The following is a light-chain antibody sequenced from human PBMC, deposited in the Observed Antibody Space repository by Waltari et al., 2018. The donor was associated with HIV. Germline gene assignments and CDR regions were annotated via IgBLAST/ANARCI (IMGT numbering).Light chain of an antibody. CDR2: EVN. J-gene: IGLJ2*01. V-gene: IGLV2-14*01. CDR3: SSYSTGATLVL. Sequence: QSALTQPASVSGSPGQSITISCTGSSSDIGVSDFVSWYQFRPGEAPRLIIFEVNERPSDPSDRFSGSKSGNTASLTISAIQTEDEADYYCSSYSTGATLVLLGGGTKLTVL. CDR1: SSDIGVSDF.